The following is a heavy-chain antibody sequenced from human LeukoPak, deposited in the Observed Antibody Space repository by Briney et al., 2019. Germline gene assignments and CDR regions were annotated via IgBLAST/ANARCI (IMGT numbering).Heavy chain of an antibody. D-gene: IGHD2-15*01. V-gene: IGHV3-21*01. CDR2: ISGSSSYI. CDR1: GFTFSSYT. CDR3: ARDQGRYCSGGSCSLFDY. J-gene: IGHJ4*02. Sequence: PGGPLRLSCAASGFTFSSYTMNWVRQAPGKGLEWVSSISGSSSYIYYADSLKGRFTISRHNAKNSLYLQMNSLRAEDTAVYYCARDQGRYCSGGSCSLFDYWGQGTLVTVSS.